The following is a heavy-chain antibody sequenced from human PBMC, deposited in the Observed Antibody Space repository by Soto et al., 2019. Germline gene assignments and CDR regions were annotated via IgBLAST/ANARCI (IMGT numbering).Heavy chain of an antibody. D-gene: IGHD4-17*01. CDR1: GGSISSSDYY. CDR3: ATFNGDYVSY. J-gene: IGHJ4*02. Sequence: QLQLQESGPGLVKPSETLSLTCTVSGGSISSSDYYWGWIRQPPGKGLGWIGSMSHSGRTAYNPSRTRRVTISEATSKNQFSLKLSSVTAADTAVYYCATFNGDYVSYWGQGTLVTVSS. V-gene: IGHV4-39*01. CDR2: MSHSGRT.